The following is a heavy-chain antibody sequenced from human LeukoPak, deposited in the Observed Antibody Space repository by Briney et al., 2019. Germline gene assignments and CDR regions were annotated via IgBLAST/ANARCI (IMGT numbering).Heavy chain of an antibody. V-gene: IGHV3-7*02. CDR2: IKQDGSEK. CDR3: AYGDPAPPSDY. J-gene: IGHJ4*02. CDR1: GXTFSSYW. D-gene: IGHD4-17*01. Sequence: GGSLRLSCAASGXTFSSYWMHWVRQAPGKGLDWVAKIKQDGSEKYYVDSVKGRFTISRDNAKNALYLQMSSLRADDTAVYYCAYGDPAPPSDYWGQGTLVTVSS.